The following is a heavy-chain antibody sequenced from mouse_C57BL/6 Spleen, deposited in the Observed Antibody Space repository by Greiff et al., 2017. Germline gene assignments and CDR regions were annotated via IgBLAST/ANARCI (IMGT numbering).Heavy chain of an antibody. CDR2: IWWDDDK. CDR3: ARPSYGSSDYAMDY. J-gene: IGHJ4*01. Sequence: QVTLKESGPGILQPSQTLSLTCSFSGFSLSTFGMGVGWIRQPSGKGLEWLAHIWWDDDKYYNPALKSRLTISKDTSKNQVFLKIANVDTADTATYYCARPSYGSSDYAMDYWGQGTSVTVSS. CDR1: GFSLSTFGMG. D-gene: IGHD1-1*01. V-gene: IGHV8-8*01.